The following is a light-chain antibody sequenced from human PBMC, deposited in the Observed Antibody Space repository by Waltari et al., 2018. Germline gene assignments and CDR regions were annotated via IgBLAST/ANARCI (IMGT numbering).Light chain of an antibody. CDR3: QQYYRTPYT. V-gene: IGKV4-1*01. CDR2: CSS. J-gene: IGKJ2*01. Sequence: DIVVTLSPDSLAVSLGEKATIACKCSQSNLYRANNKNYLAWFRKKPGKPPKLLIYCSSTRESGVPDRFSGSGSGTEFSLTISGLQAEDVAVYYCQQYYRTPYTFGQGTNLEI. CDR1: QSNLYRANNKNY.